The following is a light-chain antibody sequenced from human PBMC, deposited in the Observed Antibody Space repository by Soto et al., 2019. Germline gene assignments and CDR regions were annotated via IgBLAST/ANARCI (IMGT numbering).Light chain of an antibody. CDR1: SSDVGGYNY. Sequence: CSLTQPASGSGSPGQSVTIYYTSTSSDVGGYNYVSWYQQHPGKAPKLMIYDVSKRPSGVPDRFSGSKSGNTASLTVSGLQAEDEADYYCSSYAGTHIVFGTGTKVTVL. J-gene: IGLJ1*01. CDR3: SSYAGTHIV. CDR2: DVS. V-gene: IGLV2-8*01.